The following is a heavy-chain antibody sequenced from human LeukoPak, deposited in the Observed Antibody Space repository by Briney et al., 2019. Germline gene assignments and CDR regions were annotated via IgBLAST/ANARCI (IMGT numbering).Heavy chain of an antibody. V-gene: IGHV4-59*01. CDR1: GGSISSYY. CDR2: IYYSGST. J-gene: IGHJ5*02. Sequence: SETLSLTCTVSGGSISSYYWSWIRQPPGKGLEWIGFIYYSGSTNYNPSLKGRATMSVDTSQNQFSLKLNSVTAADTAVYYCARGTYFFYDSSGYLFWFDPWGQGTLVTVSS. CDR3: ARGTYFFYDSSGYLFWFDP. D-gene: IGHD3-22*01.